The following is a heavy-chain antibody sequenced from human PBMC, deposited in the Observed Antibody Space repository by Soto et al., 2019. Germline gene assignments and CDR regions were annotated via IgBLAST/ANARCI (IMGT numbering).Heavy chain of an antibody. J-gene: IGHJ6*01. V-gene: IGHV3-23*01. CDR2: ISGGGGTT. CDR1: GFTFSSHV. CDR3: ARGPRAPPPHDYGMDV. Sequence: EVQLLESGGGLVQPGGSLRLSCAASGFTFSSHVMNWVRQAPGKGLEWVAGISGGGGTTYYEDTVEGRFTISRDNSKNTLYQQMNSLRANDTAVYYCARGPRAPPPHDYGMDVW.